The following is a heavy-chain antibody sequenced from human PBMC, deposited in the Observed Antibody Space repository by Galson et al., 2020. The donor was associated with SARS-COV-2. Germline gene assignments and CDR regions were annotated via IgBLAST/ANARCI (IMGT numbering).Heavy chain of an antibody. CDR3: ARDTSIGATPGHFVY. D-gene: IGHD6-6*01. CDR2: INPSGGST. V-gene: IGHV1-46*01. CDR1: GYTFTSYY. J-gene: IGHJ4*02. Sequence: ASVKVSCKASGYTFTSYYMHWVRQAPGQGLEWMGIINPSGGSTSYAQKFQGRVTMTRDTSTSTVYMELSSLRSEDTAVYYCARDTSIGATPGHFVYWGQGTLVTGSS.